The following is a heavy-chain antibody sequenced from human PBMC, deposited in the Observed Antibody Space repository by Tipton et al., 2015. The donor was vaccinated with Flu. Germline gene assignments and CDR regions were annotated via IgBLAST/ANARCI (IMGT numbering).Heavy chain of an antibody. D-gene: IGHD5-24*01. CDR2: IYTSGST. J-gene: IGHJ4*02. CDR1: GGSISSYY. CDR3: ARELPEMATIVFDY. Sequence: TLSLTCTVSGGSISSYYWSWIRQPAGKGLEWIGRIYTSGSTNYNPSLKSRVTISVDTSKNQFSLKLSSVTAADTAVYYCARELPEMATIVFDYWGQGTLVTVSS. V-gene: IGHV4-4*07.